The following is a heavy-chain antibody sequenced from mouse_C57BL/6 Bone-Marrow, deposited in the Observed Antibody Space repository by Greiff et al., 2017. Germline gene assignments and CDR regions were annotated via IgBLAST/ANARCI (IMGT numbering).Heavy chain of an antibody. V-gene: IGHV1-72*01. D-gene: IGHD2-4*01. CDR3: ARSDDYDGPPYWYCDV. CDR1: GYTFTSYW. Sequence: QVHVKQPGAELVKPGASVKLSCKASGYTFTSYWMHWVKQRPGRGLEWIGRIDPNSGGTKYNEKFKSKATLTVDKPSSTAYMQLSSLTSEDSAVYYCARSDDYDGPPYWYCDVWGTGTTVTVSS. CDR2: IDPNSGGT. J-gene: IGHJ1*03.